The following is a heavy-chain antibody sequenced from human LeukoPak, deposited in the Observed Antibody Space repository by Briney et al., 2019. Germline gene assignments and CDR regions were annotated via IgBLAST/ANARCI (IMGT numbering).Heavy chain of an antibody. CDR1: GFTFGDYA. D-gene: IGHD4-23*01. CDR2: INWNGGST. CDR3: ARDYGGNPYYFDY. J-gene: IGHJ4*02. V-gene: IGHV3-20*04. Sequence: PGRSLRLSRTASGFTFGDYAMSWVRQAPGKGLEWVSGINWNGGSTGYADSVKGRFTISRDNAKNSLYLQMNSLRAEDTALYYCARDYGGNPYYFDYWGQGTLVTVSS.